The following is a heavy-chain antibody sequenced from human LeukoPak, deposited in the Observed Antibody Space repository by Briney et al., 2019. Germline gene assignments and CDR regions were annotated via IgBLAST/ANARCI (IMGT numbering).Heavy chain of an antibody. CDR1: GYSFIDYW. J-gene: IGHJ4*02. D-gene: IGHD3-22*01. CDR3: PRLGYYYESSGYSDY. CDR2: DYPVASDT. Sequence: GESLKSSWKCAGYSFIDYWIGWGRQTTEKGLEWMWIDYPVASDTRHSPCFQGAVTISADTSLNTAHLQCSTLKASDSAIYYCPRLGYYYESSGYSDYWGQGTLVTVSS. V-gene: IGHV5-51*01.